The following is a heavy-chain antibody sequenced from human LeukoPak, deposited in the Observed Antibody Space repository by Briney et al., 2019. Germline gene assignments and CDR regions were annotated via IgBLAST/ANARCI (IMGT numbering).Heavy chain of an antibody. V-gene: IGHV3-33*01. D-gene: IGHD2-21*02. CDR3: ARDLVAVTAIRPIGMDV. J-gene: IGHJ6*02. Sequence: GGSLRLSCAASGFTFSSYGLHWVRQAPGKGLEWVAVIWYDGSNKYYADSMKGRFTISRDNSKNTLYLQMNSLRAEDTAVYYCARDLVAVTAIRPIGMDVWGQGTTVTVSS. CDR2: IWYDGSNK. CDR1: GFTFSSYG.